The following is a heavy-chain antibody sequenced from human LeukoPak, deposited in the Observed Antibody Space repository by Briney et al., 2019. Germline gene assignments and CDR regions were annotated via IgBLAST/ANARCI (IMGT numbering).Heavy chain of an antibody. CDR1: GGSFTGYS. CDR2: LNHNGNT. V-gene: IGHV4-34*01. D-gene: IGHD3-10*01. J-gene: IGHJ4*02. CDR3: ARGRIYYGSGPLLY. Sequence: SETLSLTCAVYGGSFTGYSWRWIRQSPTKGLEWIGELNHNGNTYYNPSLKSRVIISVDTSKNQFSLNLTSVTAADTAVYYCARGRIYYGSGPLLYWGQGSLVTVSS.